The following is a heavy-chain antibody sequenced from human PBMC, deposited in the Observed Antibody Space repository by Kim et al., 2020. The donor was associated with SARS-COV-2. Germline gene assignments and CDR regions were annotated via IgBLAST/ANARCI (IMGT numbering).Heavy chain of an antibody. D-gene: IGHD2-8*01. CDR3: ASDRPGGYYRYYYYGVDV. V-gene: IGHV1-18*04. CDR1: GYTFTSYG. J-gene: IGHJ6*02. Sequence: ASVKVSCKASGYTFTSYGISWVRQAPGQGLEWMGWISAYNGNTNYAQKLQGRVTMTTDTSTSTAYMELRSLSSDDTAVYYCASDRPGGYYRYYYYGVDVWGQGTTVTVSS. CDR2: ISAYNGNT.